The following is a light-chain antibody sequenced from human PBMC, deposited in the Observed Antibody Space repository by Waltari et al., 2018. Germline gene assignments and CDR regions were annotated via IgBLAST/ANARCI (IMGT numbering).Light chain of an antibody. CDR3: SSYTSSSTPVV. CDR1: SSDVGGYNY. Sequence: QSALTQPASVSGSPGQSITISCTGTSSDVGGYNYVSWYQQHPVKAPKLMIHEVSNRPSGVSNRFSGSKSGNTASLTISGLQAEDEADYYCSSYTSSSTPVVFGGGTKLTVL. CDR2: EVS. V-gene: IGLV2-14*01. J-gene: IGLJ2*01.